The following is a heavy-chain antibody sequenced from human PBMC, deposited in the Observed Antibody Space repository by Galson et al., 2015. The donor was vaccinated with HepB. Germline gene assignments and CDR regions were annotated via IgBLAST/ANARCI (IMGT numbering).Heavy chain of an antibody. CDR1: GFSLSNSRMG. J-gene: IGHJ6*02. CDR2: IFSSDEK. V-gene: IGHV2-26*01. D-gene: IGHD3-10*01. Sequence: PALVKPTQTLTLTCTVSGFSLSNSRMGVSWIRQPPGKALEWLAHIFSSDEKSYTTSLKSRLAISKDTSNGQVVLTMTNMDPVDTATYYCARIVREWGGMDVWGQGTTVTVSS. CDR3: ARIVREWGGMDV.